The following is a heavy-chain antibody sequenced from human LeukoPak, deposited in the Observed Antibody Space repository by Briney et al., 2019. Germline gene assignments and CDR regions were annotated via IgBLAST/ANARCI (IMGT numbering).Heavy chain of an antibody. D-gene: IGHD6-6*01. CDR2: ISTYNDDR. CDR3: ARDRSSFSYAFDI. V-gene: IGHV1-3*04. Sequence: ASLKISCRASGYTFTTYAIHWVRHAPGQRLEWMGRISTYNDDRKYSPKFQGTVTITTDTSASTAYLELSSLRSEDTAVYYCARDRSSFSYAFDIWGQGTMVTVSS. J-gene: IGHJ3*02. CDR1: GYTFTTYA.